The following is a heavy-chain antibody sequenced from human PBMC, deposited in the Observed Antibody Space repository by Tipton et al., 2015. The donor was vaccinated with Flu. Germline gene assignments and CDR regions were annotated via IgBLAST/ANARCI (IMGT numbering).Heavy chain of an antibody. CDR1: GFTFDDYS. V-gene: IGHV3-9*01. J-gene: IGHJ4*02. D-gene: IGHD3-3*02. Sequence: SLRLSCAASGFTFDDYSMHWVRQAPGKGLEWVSHITWNGATIDYADSVKGRFTISRDNAKKSLYLQMNSLRADDTAFYYCVRGGPHFGSFGIGAFWGQATVVTVSS. CDR3: VRGGPHFGSFGIGAF. CDR2: ITWNGATI.